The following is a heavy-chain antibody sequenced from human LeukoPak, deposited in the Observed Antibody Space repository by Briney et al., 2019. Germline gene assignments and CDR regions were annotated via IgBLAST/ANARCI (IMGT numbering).Heavy chain of an antibody. V-gene: IGHV3-66*04. Sequence: PGGSLRLSCAASGLTFSSHAMTWVRQAPGKGLEWVSVIYSGGSTYYADSVKGRFTISRDNSKNTLYLQMNSLRAEDTAVYYCTKRSDDFSIQRFDTWGQGTLVTVSS. CDR3: TKRSDDFSIQRFDT. CDR2: IYSGGST. CDR1: GLTFSSHA. D-gene: IGHD3-3*01. J-gene: IGHJ5*02.